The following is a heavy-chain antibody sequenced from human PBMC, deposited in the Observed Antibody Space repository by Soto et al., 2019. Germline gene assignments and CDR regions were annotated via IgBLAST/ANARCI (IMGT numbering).Heavy chain of an antibody. J-gene: IGHJ2*01. Sequence: QVQLVESGGGVVQPGRSLRLSCAASGFTFSSYAMHWVRQAPGKGLEWVAVISYDGSNKYYADSVKGRFTISRDNSKNTLYLQMNSLRAEDTAGYYCARAPYYYDSSGFRGECWYFDLWGRGTLVTVSS. V-gene: IGHV3-30-3*01. CDR3: ARAPYYYDSSGFRGECWYFDL. D-gene: IGHD3-22*01. CDR2: ISYDGSNK. CDR1: GFTFSSYA.